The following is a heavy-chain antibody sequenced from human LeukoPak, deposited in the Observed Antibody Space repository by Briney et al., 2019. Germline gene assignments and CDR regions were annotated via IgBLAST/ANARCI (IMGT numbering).Heavy chain of an antibody. CDR1: GYRFTDYW. CDR2: IYPGDSDS. V-gene: IGHV5-51*01. J-gene: IGHJ2*01. CDR3: ARLHSSDWYFDL. D-gene: IGHD3-22*01. Sequence: GESLKISCKGSGYRFTDYWIGWVRQMPGKGLEWMGSIYPGDSDSTYSPSSQGQVTISVDKSITTAYLQWSTLKASDIAMYYCARLHSSDWYFDLWGRGTLVTVSS.